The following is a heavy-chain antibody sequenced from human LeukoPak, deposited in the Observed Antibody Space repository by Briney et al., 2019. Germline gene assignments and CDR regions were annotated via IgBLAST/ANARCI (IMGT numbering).Heavy chain of an antibody. Sequence: PGGSLRLSCAASGFTFSSYAMSWVRQAPGKGLEWVSAISGSGGSTYYADSVKGRFTISRDNSKNTLYLQMNSLRAEDTAVYYCARVALSHDYGDYYFDYWGQGTLVTVSS. CDR2: ISGSGGST. V-gene: IGHV3-23*01. CDR3: ARVALSHDYGDYYFDY. J-gene: IGHJ4*02. CDR1: GFTFSSYA. D-gene: IGHD4-17*01.